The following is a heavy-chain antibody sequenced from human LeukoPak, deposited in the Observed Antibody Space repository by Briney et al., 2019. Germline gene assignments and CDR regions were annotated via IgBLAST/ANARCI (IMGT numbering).Heavy chain of an antibody. V-gene: IGHV3-30*04. D-gene: IGHD6-19*01. J-gene: IGHJ3*01. CDR2: ISYDGRNK. CDR3: ARDQWLATSNAFYV. Sequence: GRSLRLSCAGSGFSFRSYAMNWVRQAPGKGLEWVALISYDGRNKYYADSVKGRFTISSDISNNTLFLQMNSLRGEDTAVYYCARDQWLATSNAFYVWGQGTMVTVSS. CDR1: GFSFRSYA.